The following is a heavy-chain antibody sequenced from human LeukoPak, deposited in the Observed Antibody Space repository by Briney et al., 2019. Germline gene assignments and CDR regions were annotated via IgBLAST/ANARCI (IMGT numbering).Heavy chain of an antibody. Sequence: GGSLRLSCAASGFTFSSYGMHWVRQAPGKGLEWVAVISYDGSNKYYADSVKGRFTISRDNSKNTLYLQMNSLRAEDTAVYYCARDLRLGVATINWFDPWGQGTLVTVSS. V-gene: IGHV3-30*19. CDR2: ISYDGSNK. CDR1: GFTFSSYG. CDR3: ARDLRLGVATINWFDP. J-gene: IGHJ5*02. D-gene: IGHD5-12*01.